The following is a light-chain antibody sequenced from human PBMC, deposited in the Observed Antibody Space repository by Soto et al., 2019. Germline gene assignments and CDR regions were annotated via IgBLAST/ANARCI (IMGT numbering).Light chain of an antibody. J-gene: IGKJ4*01. CDR1: QSISTN. Sequence: ETVMTQTPATLSVSPGDRATLSCRASQSISTNLAWYQQKPGQAPRLLIYGSSNRATGTPDRFSGSGSGTDFTLTISRLEPEDFAVYYCQQYGTSPLTFGGGTKVDI. CDR3: QQYGTSPLT. V-gene: IGKV3-20*01. CDR2: GSS.